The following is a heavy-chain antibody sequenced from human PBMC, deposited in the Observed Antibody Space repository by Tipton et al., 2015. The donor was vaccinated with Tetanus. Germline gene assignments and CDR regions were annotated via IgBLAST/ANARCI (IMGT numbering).Heavy chain of an antibody. V-gene: IGHV5-51*01. J-gene: IGHJ6*02. CDR1: GYSFTTYW. D-gene: IGHD3-10*01. CDR3: ARHSGGSEIGYYDDMDV. CDR2: IYPADSDI. Sequence: QLVQSGAEVKKPGASVKVSCKASGYSFTTYWVHWVRQAPGQELEWMGVIYPADSDIRNSPSFQGQVTMSVDKSTSTAYLQWRSLKASDSAMYYCARHSGGSEIGYYDDMDVWGQGTTVTVSS.